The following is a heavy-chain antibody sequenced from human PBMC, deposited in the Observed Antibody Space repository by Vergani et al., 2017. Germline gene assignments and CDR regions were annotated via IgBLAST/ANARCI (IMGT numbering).Heavy chain of an antibody. Sequence: QLQLQESGPGLVKPSETLSLTCTVSGGSISSSSYYWGWIRQPPGKGLEWIGSIYYSGSTYYNPSLKSRVTISVDTSKNQFSLKLSSGTAADTAVYYCARDRYGYDSSVDYWGQGTLVTFSS. V-gene: IGHV4-39*07. J-gene: IGHJ4*02. CDR1: GGSISSSSYY. D-gene: IGHD5-12*01. CDR3: ARDRYGYDSSVDY. CDR2: IYYSGST.